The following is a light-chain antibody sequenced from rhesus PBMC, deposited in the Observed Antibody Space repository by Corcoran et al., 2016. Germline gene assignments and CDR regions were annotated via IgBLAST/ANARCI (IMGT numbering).Light chain of an antibody. J-gene: IGKJ1*01. CDR3: QQYYSYPRT. CDR2: SAS. V-gene: IGKV1-46*01. Sequence: DIQMTQSPSSLSASVGDTVTITCRASQSFSCSLAWYQQKPGKAPKLLIYSASSLQSGVPSRFSGSKTGTDFTLTISSLQPEDIASYYCQQYYSYPRTFGQGTKVEIK. CDR1: QSFSCS.